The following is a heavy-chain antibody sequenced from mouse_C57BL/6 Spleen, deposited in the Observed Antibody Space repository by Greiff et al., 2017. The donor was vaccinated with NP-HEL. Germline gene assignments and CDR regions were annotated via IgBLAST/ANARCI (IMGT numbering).Heavy chain of an antibody. Sequence: QVQLQQSGAELVKPGASVKMSCKASGYTFTSYWITWVKQRPGQGLEWIGDIYPGSGSTNYNEKFKSKATLTVDTSSSTAYMQLSSLTSEDSAVYYCARGIYYDYEGWYFDVWGTGTTVTVSS. CDR1: GYTFTSYW. CDR3: ARGIYYDYEGWYFDV. J-gene: IGHJ1*03. V-gene: IGHV1-55*01. CDR2: IYPGSGST. D-gene: IGHD2-4*01.